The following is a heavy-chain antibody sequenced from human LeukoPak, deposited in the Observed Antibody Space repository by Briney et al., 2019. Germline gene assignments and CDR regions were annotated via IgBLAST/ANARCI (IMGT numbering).Heavy chain of an antibody. J-gene: IGHJ4*02. V-gene: IGHV4-39*07. CDR2: IYYSGST. CDR1: VGSISSSSYY. CDR3: ARDLYDYVWGSYRRNYFDY. D-gene: IGHD3-16*02. Sequence: SETLSLTCTVSVGSISSSSYYWGWIRQPPGKGLEWIGSIYYSGSTYYNPSLKSRVTISVDTSKNQFSLKLSSVTAADTAVYYCARDLYDYVWGSYRRNYFDYWGQGTLVTVSS.